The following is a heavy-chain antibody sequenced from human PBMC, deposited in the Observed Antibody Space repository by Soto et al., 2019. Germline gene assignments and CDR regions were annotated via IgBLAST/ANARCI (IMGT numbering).Heavy chain of an antibody. D-gene: IGHD3-10*01. V-gene: IGHV3-48*02. J-gene: IGHJ4*02. CDR1: GFTFSDYS. CDR2: ISSSSSPI. CDR3: VRDARTMVRGHYFDY. Sequence: EVQVVESGGGLVQPGGTLRLSCAASGFTFSDYSFNWVRQAPGRGLEWVSYISSSSSPIYYAVSVEGRFTISRDNAKSSLYLQMNSLRDEDTAVYYCVRDARTMVRGHYFDYWGQGTLVSVSS.